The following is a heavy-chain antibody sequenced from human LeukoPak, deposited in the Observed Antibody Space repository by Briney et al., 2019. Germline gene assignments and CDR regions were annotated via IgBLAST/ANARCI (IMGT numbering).Heavy chain of an antibody. J-gene: IGHJ4*02. V-gene: IGHV3-53*01. D-gene: IGHD3-10*01. CDR3: ASSVYSGSPTKSFDY. Sequence: GGSLRLSCAASGFTVSSQYMNWVRQAPGKGLEWVSVIYSGGGTYYADSVNGRFTISRDNSKNTLYPQMNSLRADDTAVYYCASSVYSGSPTKSFDYWGQGTLVTVSS. CDR2: IYSGGGT. CDR1: GFTVSSQY.